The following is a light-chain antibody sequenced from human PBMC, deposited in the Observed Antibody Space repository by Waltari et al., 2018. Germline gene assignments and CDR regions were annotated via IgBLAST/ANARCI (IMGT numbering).Light chain of an antibody. CDR3: CSYTGSTTWV. J-gene: IGLJ3*02. V-gene: IGLV2-23*02. Sequence: QQRPAQAPKLTSREVTKGPSVVSDRFSGSKTGNTASPAIPGLQADDEADYYCCSYTGSTTWVFGGGTKPTVL. CDR2: EVT.